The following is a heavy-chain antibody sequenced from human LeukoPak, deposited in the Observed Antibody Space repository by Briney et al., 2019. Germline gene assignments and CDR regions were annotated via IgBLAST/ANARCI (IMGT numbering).Heavy chain of an antibody. CDR3: ARDQDFTIFGVVPYYFDY. D-gene: IGHD3-3*01. J-gene: IGHJ4*02. CDR1: GSTFSSYS. Sequence: GGSLRLSCAASGSTFSSYSMNWVRQAPGKGLEWVSSISSSSSYIYYADSVKGRFTISRDNAKNSLYLQMNSLRAEDTAVYYCARDQDFTIFGVVPYYFDYWGQGTLVTVSS. CDR2: ISSSSSYI. V-gene: IGHV3-21*01.